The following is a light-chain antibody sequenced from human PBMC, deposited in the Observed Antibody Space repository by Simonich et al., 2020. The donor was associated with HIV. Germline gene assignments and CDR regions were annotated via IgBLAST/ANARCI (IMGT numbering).Light chain of an antibody. J-gene: IGKJ4*01. Sequence: EIVLTQSPATLSLSPGERATLSCRASQSVSSYLAWYQQKPGQAPRLLIYDASNRAPGIPARFRGSGSGTDFTLTISSLEPEDFAVYYCQQRSNWPPSLTFGGGTKVEIK. CDR2: DAS. CDR3: QQRSNWPPSLT. CDR1: QSVSSY. V-gene: IGKV3-11*01.